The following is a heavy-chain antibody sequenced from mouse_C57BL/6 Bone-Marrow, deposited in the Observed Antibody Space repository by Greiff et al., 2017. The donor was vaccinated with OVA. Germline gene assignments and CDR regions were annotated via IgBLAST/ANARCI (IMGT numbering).Heavy chain of an antibody. D-gene: IGHD2-4*01. CDR3: ARALRLDY. CDR2: IDPSDSYT. Sequence: VKLQQSGAELVKPGASVKLSCKASGYTFTSYWMQWVKQRPGQGLEWIGEIDPSDSYTNYNQKFKGKATLTVDTSSSTAYMQLSSLTSEDSAVYYCARALRLDYWGQGTTLTVSS. J-gene: IGHJ2*01. V-gene: IGHV1-50*01. CDR1: GYTFTSYW.